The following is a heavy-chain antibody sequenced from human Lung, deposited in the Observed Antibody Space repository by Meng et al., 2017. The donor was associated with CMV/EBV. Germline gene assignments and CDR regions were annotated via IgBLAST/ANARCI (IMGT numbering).Heavy chain of an antibody. Sequence: GGSLRLSCAASGFTFNTYSMTWVRQAPGKGLEWVSYISSSGTTIHYADSVKGRFTISRDNGKNSLYLQMNSLRVEDTALYYCARGMSIAAPRFFVYWGQGAXVTVSS. J-gene: IGHJ4*02. CDR2: ISSSGTTI. D-gene: IGHD6-6*01. V-gene: IGHV3-48*04. CDR1: GFTFNTYS. CDR3: ARGMSIAAPRFFVY.